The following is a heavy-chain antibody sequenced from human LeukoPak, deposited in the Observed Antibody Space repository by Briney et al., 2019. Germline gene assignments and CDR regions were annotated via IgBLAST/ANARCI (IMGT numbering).Heavy chain of an antibody. D-gene: IGHD5-12*01. CDR2: VNTDGSDI. Sequence: GGSLRLYCAASGFTFSSYWMHWVRQAPAQGLVWVSRVNTDGSDISYADSVKGRFTISRDNAKNTLYLQMNSLRAEDTALYYCAKDLNSGYVIDYWGQGTLVTVFS. V-gene: IGHV3-74*01. J-gene: IGHJ4*02. CDR3: AKDLNSGYVIDY. CDR1: GFTFSSYW.